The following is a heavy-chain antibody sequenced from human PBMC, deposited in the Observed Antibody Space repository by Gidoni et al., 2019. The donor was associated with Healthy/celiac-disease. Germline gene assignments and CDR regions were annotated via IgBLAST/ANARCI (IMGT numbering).Heavy chain of an antibody. Sequence: QVQLQQWGAGLLKPSEPLSLTCAVYGGSFSGYYWSWIRQPPGKGLEWIGEINHSGSTNYNPSLKSRVTISVDTSKNQFSLKLSSVTAADTAVYYCARGGGYCSSTSCYNWFDPWGQGTLVTVSS. D-gene: IGHD2-2*01. CDR3: ARGGGYCSSTSCYNWFDP. CDR1: GGSFSGYY. V-gene: IGHV4-34*01. J-gene: IGHJ5*02. CDR2: INHSGST.